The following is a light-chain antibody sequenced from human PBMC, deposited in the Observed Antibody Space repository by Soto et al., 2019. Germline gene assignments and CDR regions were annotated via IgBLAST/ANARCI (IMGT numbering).Light chain of an antibody. CDR3: QSADSSGTYVV. CDR1: ALPKQY. V-gene: IGLV3-25*03. CDR2: KDS. J-gene: IGLJ2*01. Sequence: SYELTQPPSVSVSPEQTARITCSGDALPKQYAYWYQQKPGQAPVLVIYKDSERPSGIPERFSGSSSGTTVTLTISGVRAEDEADYYCQSADSSGTYVVFGGGTKLTVL.